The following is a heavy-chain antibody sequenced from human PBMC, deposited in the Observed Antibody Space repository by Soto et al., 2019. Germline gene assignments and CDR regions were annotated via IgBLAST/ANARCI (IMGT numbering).Heavy chain of an antibody. CDR3: AKDISRNYYYYMDV. V-gene: IGHV3-9*01. Sequence: VQLVESGGGLVQPGRSLRLSCAASGFTFDDYAMHWVRQAPGKGLEWVSGISWNSGSIGYADSVKGRFTISRDNAKNSLYLQMNSLRAEDTALYYCAKDISRNYYYYMDVWGKGTTVTVSS. CDR2: ISWNSGSI. CDR1: GFTFDDYA. J-gene: IGHJ6*03.